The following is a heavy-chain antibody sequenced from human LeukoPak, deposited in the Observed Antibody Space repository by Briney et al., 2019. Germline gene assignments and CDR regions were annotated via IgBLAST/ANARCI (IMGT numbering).Heavy chain of an antibody. V-gene: IGHV4-59*12. CDR2: IYHTGST. J-gene: IGHJ5*02. D-gene: IGHD2-2*02. Sequence: SETLSLTCTVSGGSIRSFFWSWLRQPPGKPLEWLGHIYHTGSTNYNPSFKSRLTISVDTSKNQFSLKLGSVTAADTAVYYCARLYSPHRYCSSTSCYKGGWFDPWGQGTLVTVSS. CDR1: GGSIRSFF. CDR3: ARLYSPHRYCSSTSCYKGGWFDP.